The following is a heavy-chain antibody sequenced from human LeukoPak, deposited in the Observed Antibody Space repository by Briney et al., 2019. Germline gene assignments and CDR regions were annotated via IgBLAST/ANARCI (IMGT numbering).Heavy chain of an antibody. CDR2: ISSSSSYI. J-gene: IGHJ6*02. D-gene: IGHD3-16*01. CDR3: ARNQQLGGHSYYYYGMDV. V-gene: IGHV3-21*04. Sequence: GGSLRLSCAASGFTFSSYSMNWVRQAPGKGLEWVSSISSSSSYIYYADSVKGRFTISRDNAKNSLYLQMNSLRADDTAIYYCARNQQLGGHSYYYYGMDVWGQGTTVTVSS. CDR1: GFTFSSYS.